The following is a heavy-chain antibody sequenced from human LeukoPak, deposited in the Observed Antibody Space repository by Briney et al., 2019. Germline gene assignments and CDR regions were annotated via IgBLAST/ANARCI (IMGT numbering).Heavy chain of an antibody. J-gene: IGHJ3*01. V-gene: IGHV1-69*05. CDR1: GGTFSSYA. CDR2: IIPIFGTA. Sequence: SVKVSCKASGGTFSSYAISWVRQAPGQGLEWMGGIIPIFGTANYAQKFQGRVTITTDESTTTGYMELSSLRSEDTAVYYCASLSPAYSGGDCLRGSGWDVFDVWGEGTMVTVSS. D-gene: IGHD2-21*02. CDR3: ASLSPAYSGGDCLRGSGWDVFDV.